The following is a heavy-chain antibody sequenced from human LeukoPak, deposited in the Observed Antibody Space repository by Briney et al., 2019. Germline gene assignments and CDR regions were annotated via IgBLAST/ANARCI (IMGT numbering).Heavy chain of an antibody. V-gene: IGHV1-69*01. CDR3: ARVVYMVTHPRGFDP. CDR2: IIPIFGTA. D-gene: IGHD4-23*01. J-gene: IGHJ5*02. Sequence: SVKVSCKATGGAFSSYAISWVRQAPGQGLEWMGGIIPIFGTANYAQKFQGRVTITADESTSTAYMELSSLRSEDTAVYYCARVVYMVTHPRGFDPWGQGTLVTVSS. CDR1: GGAFSSYA.